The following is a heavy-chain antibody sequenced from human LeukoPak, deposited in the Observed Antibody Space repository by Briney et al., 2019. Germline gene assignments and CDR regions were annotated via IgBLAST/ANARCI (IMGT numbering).Heavy chain of an antibody. D-gene: IGHD2-8*01. J-gene: IGHJ4*02. CDR3: SRENGAFSPFGY. Sequence: PSETLSLTCGVSGGSITTTNWWSRVRQPPGQGLEWIGEIHLSGRTNYNPSLNSRVTLALDTSKNHLSLSLTSVTAADTAVYYCSRENGAFSPFGYWGQGTLVTVPS. CDR1: GGSITTTNW. V-gene: IGHV4-4*02. CDR2: IHLSGRT.